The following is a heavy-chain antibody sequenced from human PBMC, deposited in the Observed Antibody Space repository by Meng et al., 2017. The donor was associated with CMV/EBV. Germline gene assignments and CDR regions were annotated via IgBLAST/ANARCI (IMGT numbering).Heavy chain of an antibody. CDR3: ARGVTIWYYFDS. V-gene: IGHV4-39*07. CDR1: VVSISSRNFY. D-gene: IGHD4-23*01. J-gene: IGHJ4*02. CDR2: VFSSGST. Sequence: VSVVSISSRNFYWGWLRQPPGKGLEWIGSVFSSGSTYYRPSLKSRVTISLDTSKKHFSLKLTSRTDADTSVYYCARGVTIWYYFDSWGQRTLGT.